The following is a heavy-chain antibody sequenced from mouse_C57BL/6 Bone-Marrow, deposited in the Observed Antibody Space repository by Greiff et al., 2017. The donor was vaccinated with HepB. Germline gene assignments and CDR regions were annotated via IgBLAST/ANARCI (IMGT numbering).Heavy chain of an antibody. CDR3: ARDYYYGSRGAY. J-gene: IGHJ3*01. CDR2: IYPRSGNT. Sequence: QVQLQQSGAELARPGASVKLSCKASGYTFTSYGISWVKQRTGQGLEWIGEIYPRSGNTYYNEKFKGKATLTADKSSSTAYMELRSLTSEDSAVYFCARDYYYGSRGAYWGQGTLVTVSA. CDR1: GYTFTSYG. V-gene: IGHV1-81*01. D-gene: IGHD1-1*01.